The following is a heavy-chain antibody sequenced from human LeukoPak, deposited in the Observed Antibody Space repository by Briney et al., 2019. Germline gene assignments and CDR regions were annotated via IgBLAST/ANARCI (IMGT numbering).Heavy chain of an antibody. CDR3: ATDSGSYNHDAFDI. Sequence: ASVKVSCKVSGYTLTELSMHWVRQAPGKGLEWMGGFDPEDGETIYAQEFQGRVTMTEDTSTDTAYMELSSLRSEDTAVYYCATDSGSYNHDAFDIWGQGTMVTVSS. J-gene: IGHJ3*02. CDR2: FDPEDGET. CDR1: GYTLTELS. V-gene: IGHV1-24*01. D-gene: IGHD1-26*01.